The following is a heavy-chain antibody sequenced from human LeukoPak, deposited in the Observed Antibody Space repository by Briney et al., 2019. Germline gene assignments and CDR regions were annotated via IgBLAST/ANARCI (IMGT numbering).Heavy chain of an antibody. V-gene: IGHV3-30*04. CDR2: ISYDGSNK. Sequence: GGSLRLSCAASGFTFSSYAMHWVRQAPGKGLEWVAVISYDGSNKYYADSVKGRFTISRDNSKNTLYLQMNSLRAEDTAVYYCASPAVGWYCSSTSCLGDYWGQGTLVTVSS. D-gene: IGHD2-2*01. CDR3: ASPAVGWYCSSTSCLGDY. CDR1: GFTFSSYA. J-gene: IGHJ4*02.